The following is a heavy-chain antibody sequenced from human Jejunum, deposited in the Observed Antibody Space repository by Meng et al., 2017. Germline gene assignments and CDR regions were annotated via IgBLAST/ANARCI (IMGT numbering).Heavy chain of an antibody. D-gene: IGHD1-14*01. CDR3: AKLTTN. Sequence: EVQLLGSGGGLVQPVGSLRLSCAASGFTFSSHTLSWVRQAPGKGLEWVSSISVSTSSTYYTDSVKGRFTISRDNSKNTLYLQMDSLRAEDTAVYYCAKLTTNWGQGTLVTVSS. CDR2: ISVSTSST. CDR1: GFTFSSHT. V-gene: IGHV3-23*01. J-gene: IGHJ4*02.